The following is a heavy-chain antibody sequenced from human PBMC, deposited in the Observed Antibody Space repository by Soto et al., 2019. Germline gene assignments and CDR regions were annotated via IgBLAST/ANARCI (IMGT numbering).Heavy chain of an antibody. J-gene: IGHJ4*02. CDR1: GVSISDGGYS. CDR2: THVSGDT. V-gene: IGHV4-30-2*01. D-gene: IGHD5-12*01. CDR3: ARSPFDGSKSHFDY. Sequence: QLQLQESGSGLVKPSQTLSLNCAVSGVSISDGGYSWSCIRQPPGKGLEWIGYTHVSGDTYYNPSLTGRVTLSVARSRNHFSLTLRAMTAADTAVYYCARSPFDGSKSHFDYCGQGTLVSDSS.